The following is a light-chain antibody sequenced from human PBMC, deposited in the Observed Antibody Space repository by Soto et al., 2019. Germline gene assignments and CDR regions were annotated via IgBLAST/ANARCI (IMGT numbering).Light chain of an antibody. CDR2: QAS. V-gene: IGKV1-5*03. J-gene: IGKJ1*01. CDR1: QSISRQ. Sequence: DIQMTQSPSTLSASVGDRVSITCRASQSISRQLAWYQQKPGKAPNLLIYQASNLETGVPSRFTGSGSGTEFTLTISSLQPDDLATDYWLQYQSYWTFGQGTKVEVK. CDR3: LQYQSYWT.